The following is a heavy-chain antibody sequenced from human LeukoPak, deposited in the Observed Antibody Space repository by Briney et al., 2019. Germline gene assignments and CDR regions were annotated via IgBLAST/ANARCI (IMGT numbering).Heavy chain of an antibody. Sequence: SETLSLTCTVSGGSISSSSYYWGWIRQTAGKGLEWIGRMYSSGSNYNPSLKSRVTMSIGTSTNQLSLKLSSVTAADTAVYYCARDNSVEDTAWWFDPWGQGTLVTVSS. V-gene: IGHV4-39*07. D-gene: IGHD4-23*01. J-gene: IGHJ5*02. CDR2: MYSSGS. CDR3: ARDNSVEDTAWWFDP. CDR1: GGSISSSSYY.